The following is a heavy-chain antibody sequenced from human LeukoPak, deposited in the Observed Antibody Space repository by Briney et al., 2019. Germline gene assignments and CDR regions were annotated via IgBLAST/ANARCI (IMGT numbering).Heavy chain of an antibody. CDR1: GDSISSGDYY. CDR3: ARGPYSYDSSGAFDI. J-gene: IGHJ3*02. CDR2: ISSSGST. V-gene: IGHV4-61*02. D-gene: IGHD3-22*01. Sequence: SQTLSLTCTVSGDSISSGDYYWSWIRQPAGKGLEWIGRISSSGSTNYNPSLKSRVTISVDTSKNQFSLKLSSVTAADTAVYFCARGPYSYDSSGAFDIWGQGIMVTVSS.